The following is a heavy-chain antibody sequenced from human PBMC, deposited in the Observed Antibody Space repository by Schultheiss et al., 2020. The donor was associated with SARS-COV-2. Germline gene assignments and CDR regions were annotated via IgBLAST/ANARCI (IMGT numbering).Heavy chain of an antibody. Sequence: SQTLSLTCTVSGGSISSYYWSWIRQPPGKGLEWIGYIYYSGSTIYNPSLKSRVTISVDTSKNQFSLKLSSVTAADTAVYYCARMSSGALYYYGMDVWGQGTTVTVSS. CDR1: GGSISSYY. CDR3: ARMSSGALYYYGMDV. J-gene: IGHJ6*02. D-gene: IGHD3-10*01. CDR2: IYYSGST. V-gene: IGHV4-59*01.